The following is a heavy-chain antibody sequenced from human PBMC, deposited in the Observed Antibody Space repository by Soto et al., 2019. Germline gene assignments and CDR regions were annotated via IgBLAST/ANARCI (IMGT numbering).Heavy chain of an antibody. D-gene: IGHD6-19*01. CDR1: GYTFTTYG. CDR3: EAAGWYGVSFDL. Sequence: ASVKVSCKASGYTFTTYGINWVRQAPGQGLEWMGWISGYNGKTYYAQNYEVRLTMTTDTTTSTAYMELRSLRSDETAVYYCEAAGWYGVSFDLWGQGTMVTVSS. V-gene: IGHV1-18*04. CDR2: ISGYNGKT. J-gene: IGHJ3*01.